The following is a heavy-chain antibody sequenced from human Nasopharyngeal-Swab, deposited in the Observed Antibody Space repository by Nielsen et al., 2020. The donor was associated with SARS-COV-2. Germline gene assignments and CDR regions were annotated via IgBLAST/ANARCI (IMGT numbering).Heavy chain of an antibody. V-gene: IGHV3-21*01. J-gene: IGHJ6*02. CDR3: ARARNYVVVVAASQDNYYYYGMDV. D-gene: IGHD2-15*01. Sequence: GESLKISCAASGFTFSSYSMNWVRQAPGKGLEWVSSISSSSSYIYYADSVKGRFTLSRDNAKNSLYLQMNRLRAKDTAVYYCARARNYVVVVAASQDNYYYYGMDVWGQGTTVTVSS. CDR1: GFTFSSYS. CDR2: ISSSSSYI.